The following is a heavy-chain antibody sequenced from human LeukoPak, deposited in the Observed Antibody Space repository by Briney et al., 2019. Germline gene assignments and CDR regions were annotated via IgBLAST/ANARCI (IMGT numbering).Heavy chain of an antibody. J-gene: IGHJ4*02. CDR3: AGNNYASGTFLVY. CDR2: IYSGGST. Sequence: GGYLRLSCAASGFTVGSNYMNWVRQAPGKGFEWVSSIYSGGSTDYADSVKGRFTISRDSSKNTVYLQMNSLRSDDTAVYFCAGNNYASGTFLVYWGQGTLVTVSS. V-gene: IGHV3-66*02. CDR1: GFTVGSNY. D-gene: IGHD3-10*01.